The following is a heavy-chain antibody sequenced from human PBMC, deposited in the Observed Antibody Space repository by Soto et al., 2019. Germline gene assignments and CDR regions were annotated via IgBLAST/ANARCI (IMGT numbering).Heavy chain of an antibody. J-gene: IGHJ3*02. CDR2: IYYSGST. V-gene: IGHV4-31*03. Sequence: PSETLSLTCTVSGGSISSSAYYWSWIRQHPGEGLEWIGYIYYSGSTYYNPSLRSRVAISVDTSKNHFSLKLSSVTAADTAVYYCARTHSHFCRGTSCHAFDIWGQGTMVTV. D-gene: IGHD2-2*01. CDR3: ARTHSHFCRGTSCHAFDI. CDR1: GGSISSSAYY.